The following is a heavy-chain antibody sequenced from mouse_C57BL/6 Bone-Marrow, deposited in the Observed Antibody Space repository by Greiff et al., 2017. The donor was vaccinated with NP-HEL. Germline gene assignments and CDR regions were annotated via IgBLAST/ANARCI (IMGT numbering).Heavy chain of an antibody. CDR3: ARTPTIVTYYYAMDY. D-gene: IGHD2-5*01. CDR1: GYTFTSYW. Sequence: QVQLQKPGAELVKPGASVKLSCKASGYTFTSYWMQWVKQRPGQGLEWIGEIDPSDSYTNYNQKFKGKATLTVDTSSSTAYMQLSSLTSEDSAVYYCARTPTIVTYYYAMDYWGQGTSVTVSS. V-gene: IGHV1-50*01. CDR2: IDPSDSYT. J-gene: IGHJ4*01.